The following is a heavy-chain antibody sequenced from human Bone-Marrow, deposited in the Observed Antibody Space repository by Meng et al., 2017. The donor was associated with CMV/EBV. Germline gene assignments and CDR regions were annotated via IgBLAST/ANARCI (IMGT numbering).Heavy chain of an antibody. J-gene: IGHJ4*02. CDR2: IYSGGST. D-gene: IGHD6-19*01. CDR1: GFTVSSNY. Sequence: GGSLRLSCAASGFTVSSNYMSWVRQAPGKGLEWVSVIYSGGSTYYADSVKGRFTISRDNAKNSLYLQMNSLRAEDTAVYYCARAEAVAGTWRYWGQGTLVTVSS. CDR3: ARAEAVAGTWRY. V-gene: IGHV3-53*01.